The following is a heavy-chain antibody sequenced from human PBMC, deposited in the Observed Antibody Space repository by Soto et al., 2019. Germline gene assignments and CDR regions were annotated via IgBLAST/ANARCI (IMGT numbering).Heavy chain of an antibody. Sequence: GSLRLSCAASGFTFSRYIINWVRQAPGKGLEWVSYISSSSSTIYYADSVKGRFTISRDNSKNTLYLQMGSLRAEDMAVYYCARDKMVVTATLDYWGQGTLVTVSS. V-gene: IGHV3-48*01. J-gene: IGHJ4*02. CDR1: GFTFSRYI. CDR3: ARDKMVVTATLDY. D-gene: IGHD2-21*02. CDR2: ISSSSSTI.